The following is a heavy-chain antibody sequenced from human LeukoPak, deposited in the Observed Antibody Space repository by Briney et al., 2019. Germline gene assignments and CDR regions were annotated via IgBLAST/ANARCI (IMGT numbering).Heavy chain of an antibody. Sequence: SENLSLTCAVYGGSFSGYYWSWVRQPPGKGLEGIGEINHSVSTNYNPSLNSRVTISVDTSKNQFSLKLSSVTAADTAVYYCARGFRIAVRRGWFDPWGQGTLVTVSS. J-gene: IGHJ5*02. CDR1: GGSFSGYY. CDR2: INHSVST. D-gene: IGHD6-6*01. V-gene: IGHV4-34*01. CDR3: ARGFRIAVRRGWFDP.